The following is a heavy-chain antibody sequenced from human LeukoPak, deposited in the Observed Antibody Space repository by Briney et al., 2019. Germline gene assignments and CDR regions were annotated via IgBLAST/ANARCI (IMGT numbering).Heavy chain of an antibody. CDR2: IYWDDDK. CDR1: GFSLSTGGVG. J-gene: IGHJ4*02. D-gene: IGHD3-10*01. CDR3: AHRPGRGIAADN. V-gene: IGHV2-5*02. Sequence: GPTLGNPTQALTLTCTFSGFSLSTGGVGVTWIRQPPCIALEWLALIYWDDDKRYSPSPNSRLTITMDTSNHQVVLTMTTMAPVDTATYYCAHRPGRGIAADNWGQGTLVTVSS.